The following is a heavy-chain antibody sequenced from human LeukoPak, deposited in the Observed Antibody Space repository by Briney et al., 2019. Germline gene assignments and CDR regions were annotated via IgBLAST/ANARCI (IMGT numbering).Heavy chain of an antibody. D-gene: IGHD2-21*01. CDR3: ARGPARRIAVRGWFDP. J-gene: IGHJ5*02. CDR1: LYTLTHSD. CDR2: MKPNSSNT. Sequence: KLSSKPSLYTLTHSDITCVRQSAGHQLEGMGWMKPNSSNTGATQKFQGRVTMTRNTSIGTADMELSSLRSQDTAVYYCARGPARRIAVRGWFDPWGQGTLVTVSS. V-gene: IGHV1-8*01.